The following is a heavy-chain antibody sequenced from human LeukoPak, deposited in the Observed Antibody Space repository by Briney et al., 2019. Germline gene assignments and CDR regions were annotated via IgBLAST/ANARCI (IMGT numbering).Heavy chain of an antibody. V-gene: IGHV4-34*01. CDR2: INHSGST. J-gene: IGHJ6*03. CDR3: ARPGGSGSYYYYYYMDV. Sequence: SETLSLTCAVYGGSFSGYYWSWIRQPPGKGLEWIGEINHSGSTNYNPSLKSRVTISVDTSKNQFSLKLSSVTAADTAVYYCARPGGSGSYYYYYYMDVWGKGTTVTISS. CDR1: GGSFSGYY. D-gene: IGHD3-22*01.